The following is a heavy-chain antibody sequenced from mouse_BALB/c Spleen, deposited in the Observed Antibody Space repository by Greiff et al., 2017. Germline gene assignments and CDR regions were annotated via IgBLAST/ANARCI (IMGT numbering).Heavy chain of an antibody. V-gene: IGHV1S16*01. J-gene: IGHJ4*01. CDR2: INPSNGGT. Sequence: VQLQQPGAELVKPGASVKLSCKASGYTFTSYLMHWVKLRPGQGFAWIGEINPSNGGTNYNEKFKRKATLTVDKSSSTAYMQLSSLTSEDSAVYYCTIGEDSPAMDDWGQGTAVTVAA. D-gene: IGHD6-1*01. CDR1: GYTFTSYL. CDR3: TIGEDSPAMDD.